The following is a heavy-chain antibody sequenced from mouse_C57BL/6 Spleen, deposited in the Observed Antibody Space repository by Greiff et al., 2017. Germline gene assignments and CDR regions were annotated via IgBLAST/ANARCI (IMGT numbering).Heavy chain of an antibody. V-gene: IGHV1-82*01. CDR1: GYAFSSSW. D-gene: IGHD2-4*01. Sequence: VQGVESGPELVKPGASVKISCKASGYAFSSSWMNWVKQRPGKGLEWIGRIYPGDGDTNYNGKFKGKATLTADKSSSTAYMQLSSLTSEDSAVYFCARSRDYDVPFAYWGQGTLVTVSA. J-gene: IGHJ3*01. CDR3: ARSRDYDVPFAY. CDR2: IYPGDGDT.